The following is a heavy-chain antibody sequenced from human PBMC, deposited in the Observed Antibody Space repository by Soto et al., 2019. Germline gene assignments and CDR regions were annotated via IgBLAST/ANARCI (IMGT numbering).Heavy chain of an antibody. J-gene: IGHJ4*02. Sequence: EVQLVESGGGLVQPGGSLKLSCAASGFTFSGSAMHWVGQASGKGLGGVGRIRSKANSYATAYAASVKGRFTISRDDSKNTAYLQMNSLKTEDTAVYYCIQSFDYPAVFDYWGQGTLVTVSS. V-gene: IGHV3-73*02. D-gene: IGHD3-16*01. CDR1: GFTFSGSA. CDR2: IRSKANSYAT. CDR3: IQSFDYPAVFDY.